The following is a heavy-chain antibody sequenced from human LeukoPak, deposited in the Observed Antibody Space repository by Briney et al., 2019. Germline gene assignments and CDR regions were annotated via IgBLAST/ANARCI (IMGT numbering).Heavy chain of an antibody. J-gene: IGHJ6*02. CDR2: IYYSGST. CDR1: GGSISSSSYY. D-gene: IGHD3-16*01. CDR3: ARDMMAIIGYYYLMDV. Sequence: KTSETLSLTCTVSGGSISSSSYYWGWIRQPPGKGLEWIGSIYYSGSTYYNPSLKSRVTISVDTSKNQFSLKLSSVTAADTAVYYCARDMMAIIGYYYLMDVWGQGTTVTVSS. V-gene: IGHV4-39*07.